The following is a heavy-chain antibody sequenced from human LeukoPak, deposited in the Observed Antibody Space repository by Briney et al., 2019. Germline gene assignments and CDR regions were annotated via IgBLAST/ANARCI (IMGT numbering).Heavy chain of an antibody. CDR2: ISSSSSTI. Sequence: PGGSLRLPCAGSGFTFSSYEMNWVRQAPGKGLEWVSYISSSSSTIYYAPSVKGRFTISRDNAKNTLYLQMNSLRAEDTAVYYCAKDHRGWFSIIDYWGQGTLVTVSS. J-gene: IGHJ4*02. CDR3: AKDHRGWFSIIDY. D-gene: IGHD6-19*01. V-gene: IGHV3-48*03. CDR1: GFTFSSYE.